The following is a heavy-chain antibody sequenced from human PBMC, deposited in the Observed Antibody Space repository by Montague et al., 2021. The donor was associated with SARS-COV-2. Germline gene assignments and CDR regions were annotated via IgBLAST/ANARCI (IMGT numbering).Heavy chain of an antibody. Sequence: CAISGDSVSSNTAAWNWIRQSPSRGLEWLGRTYYRSKWYYDYAVSVKSRMTISPDTSKNQFSLKLNSVTAADTAVYYCGRGVVAATPVVDYWGRGTLVTVSS. J-gene: IGHJ4*02. D-gene: IGHD2-15*01. V-gene: IGHV6-1*01. CDR1: GDSVSSNTAA. CDR3: GRGVVAATPVVDY. CDR2: TYYRSKWYY.